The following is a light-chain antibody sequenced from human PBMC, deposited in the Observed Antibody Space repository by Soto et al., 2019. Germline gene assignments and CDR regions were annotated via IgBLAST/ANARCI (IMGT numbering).Light chain of an antibody. CDR1: QGVSDH. Sequence: DIQMTQSPSSLSASVGERVTITCQASQGVSDHLNWYQQRPGKAPKLLIYDASNLHAGVPSRFRGSGSGTEFSFTINSLQPEDIATYYCQQYDDLPITFGQGTRLEIE. V-gene: IGKV1-33*01. CDR3: QQYDDLPIT. CDR2: DAS. J-gene: IGKJ5*01.